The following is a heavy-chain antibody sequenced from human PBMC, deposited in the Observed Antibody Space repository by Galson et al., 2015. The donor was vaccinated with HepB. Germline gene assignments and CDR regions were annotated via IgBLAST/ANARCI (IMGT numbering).Heavy chain of an antibody. D-gene: IGHD4-17*01. CDR1: GLSFNNAW. CDR3: STRPTPGDYPLDY. Sequence: SLRLSCAASGLSFNNAWMSWVRQAPGKGLEWVGRIKSKPDGGTTDYSAPVRGRFIISRDDSRDTVYLQMNSLKTEDTAMYYCSTRPTPGDYPLDYWGQGTLVTVSS. J-gene: IGHJ4*02. CDR2: IKSKPDGGTT. V-gene: IGHV3-15*01.